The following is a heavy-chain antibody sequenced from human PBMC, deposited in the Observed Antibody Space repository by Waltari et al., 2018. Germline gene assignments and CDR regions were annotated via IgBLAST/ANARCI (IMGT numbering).Heavy chain of an antibody. CDR3: ARDMRDSSGYLDY. CDR1: GFTVSSNY. V-gene: IGHV3-53*02. CDR2: IYSGGST. D-gene: IGHD3-22*01. J-gene: IGHJ4*02. Sequence: EVQLVETGGGLIQPGGSLRLSCAASGFTVSSNYMSWVRQAPGKGLEWVSVIYSGGSTYYADSVKGRFTISRDNSKNTLYLQMNSLRAEDTAVYYCARDMRDSSGYLDYWGQGTLVIVSS.